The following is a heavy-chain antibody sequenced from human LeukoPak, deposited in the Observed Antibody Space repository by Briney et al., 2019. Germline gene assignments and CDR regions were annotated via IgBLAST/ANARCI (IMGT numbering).Heavy chain of an antibody. CDR3: ARVLLVGSQWGHFAF. J-gene: IGHJ4*02. CDR1: GGSISSSPYY. Sequence: SETLSLICTVSGGSISSSPYYWGWIRQPPGKGLEWIGSIYYSGSTYYNPSLKSRVSISVDTSKKQFSLKLTSVTAADTAVYYCARVLLVGSQWGHFAFWGQGTLVTVSS. CDR2: IYYSGST. V-gene: IGHV4-39*07. D-gene: IGHD3-9*01.